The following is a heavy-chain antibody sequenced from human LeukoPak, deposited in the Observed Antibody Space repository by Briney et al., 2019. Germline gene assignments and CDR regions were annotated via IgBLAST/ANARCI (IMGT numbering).Heavy chain of an antibody. CDR2: IIPVVNRI. D-gene: IGHD3-22*01. CDR3: ARATFDSSGYSAGVCDC. CDR1: GGFSSYT. V-gene: IGHV1-69*08. J-gene: IGHJ4*02. Sequence: SVKVSCKASGGFSSYTVNWVRQAPGQGLEWMGRIIPVVNRINYAQKFQGRVTMTTDTSTSTAYMELRSLRSDDTAVYYCARATFDSSGYSAGVCDCWGQGTLVTVSS.